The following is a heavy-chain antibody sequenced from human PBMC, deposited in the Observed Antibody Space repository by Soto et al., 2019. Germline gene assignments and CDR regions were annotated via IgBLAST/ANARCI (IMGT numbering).Heavy chain of an antibody. CDR1: GFTFSSYG. CDR2: ISYDGSNK. Sequence: QVQLVESGGGVVQPGRSLRLSCAASGFTFSSYGMQWVRQAPGKGLEWVAVISYDGSNKYYADSVKGRFTISRDNSKNTLYLQMNSLRAEDTAVYYCAKDPYSGSYPPRDYWGQGTLVTVSS. D-gene: IGHD1-26*01. J-gene: IGHJ4*02. V-gene: IGHV3-30*18. CDR3: AKDPYSGSYPPRDY.